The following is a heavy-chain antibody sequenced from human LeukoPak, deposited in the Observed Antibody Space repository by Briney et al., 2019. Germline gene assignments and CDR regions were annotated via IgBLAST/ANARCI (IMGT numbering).Heavy chain of an antibody. D-gene: IGHD4-11*01. Sequence: PSETLSLTCTISGGSISSYYWSWIRQPPGRGLEWIGYIYYSGSTNYNPSLKSRVTISVDTSKNQFSLKLSSVTAADTAVYYCARSPPEDYNDFDYWGQGTLVTVSS. CDR3: ARSPPEDYNDFDY. CDR2: IYYSGST. V-gene: IGHV4-59*01. J-gene: IGHJ4*02. CDR1: GGSISSYY.